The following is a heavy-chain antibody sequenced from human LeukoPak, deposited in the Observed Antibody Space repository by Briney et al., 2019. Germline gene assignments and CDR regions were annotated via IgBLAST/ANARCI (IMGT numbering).Heavy chain of an antibody. CDR3: ARDHSSSSQLFDY. CDR2: ISVYNGNT. J-gene: IGHJ4*02. CDR1: GYTFTNYG. D-gene: IGHD6-13*01. Sequence: GASVKASCKASGYTFTNYGISWVRQAPGQGLEWMGWISVYNGNTNFAQKLQGRVTMTTDTSTTTAYMELRNLRSDDTAVYYCARDHSSSSQLFDYWGQGTLVTVSS. V-gene: IGHV1-18*01.